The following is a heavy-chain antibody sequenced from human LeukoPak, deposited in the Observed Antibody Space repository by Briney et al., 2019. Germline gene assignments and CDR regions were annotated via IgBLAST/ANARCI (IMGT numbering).Heavy chain of an antibody. CDR2: INPNSGGT. V-gene: IGHV1-2*02. CDR3: ARSIAAAGSLQGY. Sequence: GASVKVSCKASGYTFTGYYMHWVRQAHGQGLEWMGWINPNSGGTNYAQKFQGRVTMTRDTSISTAYMELSRLRSDDTAVYYCARSIAAAGSLQGYWGQGTLVTVSS. D-gene: IGHD6-13*01. CDR1: GYTFTGYY. J-gene: IGHJ4*02.